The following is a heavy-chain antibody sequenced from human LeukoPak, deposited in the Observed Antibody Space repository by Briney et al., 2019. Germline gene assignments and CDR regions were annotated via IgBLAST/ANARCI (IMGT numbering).Heavy chain of an antibody. J-gene: IGHJ3*02. Sequence: PGGSLRLSCAASGFTFSDYYMSWIPQAPGKGLEWVSYISSSSSYTKYADSVKARFNISRDNAKNTLYLQMNSLRAEDTAVYYCARGGYNWNDGAFDIWGQGTMVTVSS. V-gene: IGHV3-11*06. CDR1: GFTFSDYY. CDR3: ARGGYNWNDGAFDI. CDR2: ISSSSSYT. D-gene: IGHD1-20*01.